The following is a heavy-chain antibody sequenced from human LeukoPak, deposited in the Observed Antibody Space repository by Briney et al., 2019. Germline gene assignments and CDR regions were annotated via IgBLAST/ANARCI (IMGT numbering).Heavy chain of an antibody. CDR1: GYTFSSYA. J-gene: IGHJ6*03. V-gene: IGHV1-69*06. CDR2: IIPIFGTA. CDR3: AQDLELERRSLEGQGYYYMDV. D-gene: IGHD1-1*01. Sequence: GASVKVSCKASGYTFSSYAISWVRQAPGQGLEWMGGIIPIFGTANYAQKFQGRVTITADKSTSTAYMELSSLRSEDTAVYYCAQDLELERRSLEGQGYYYMDVWGKGTTVTVSS.